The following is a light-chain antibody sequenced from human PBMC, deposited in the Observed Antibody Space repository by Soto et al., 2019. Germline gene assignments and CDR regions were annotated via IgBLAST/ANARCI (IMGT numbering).Light chain of an antibody. CDR2: GAS. CDR3: QQYDNWPPT. CDR1: QTISSN. Sequence: EILMTQSPDTLSVSPGEIATLSFSASQTISSNLAWYQHKPGQAPRLLFYGASNRATGIPARFTGSGSGTEFTLTISSLQSEDFAVYSCQQYDNWPPTFGGGTKVDIK. J-gene: IGKJ4*01. V-gene: IGKV3-15*01.